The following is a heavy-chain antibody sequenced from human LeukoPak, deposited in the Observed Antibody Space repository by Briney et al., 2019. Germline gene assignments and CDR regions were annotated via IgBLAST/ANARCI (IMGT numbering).Heavy chain of an antibody. V-gene: IGHV4-39*01. D-gene: IGHD6-19*01. Sequence: PSETLSLTCTVSGGSISSSSYYWGWIRQPPGKGLEWIGSIYYSGSTYYNPSLKSRVTISVDTSKNQLSLKLSSVTAADTAVYYCARHEIAVAGTNWFDPWGQGTLVTVSS. J-gene: IGHJ5*02. CDR3: ARHEIAVAGTNWFDP. CDR1: GGSISSSSYY. CDR2: IYYSGST.